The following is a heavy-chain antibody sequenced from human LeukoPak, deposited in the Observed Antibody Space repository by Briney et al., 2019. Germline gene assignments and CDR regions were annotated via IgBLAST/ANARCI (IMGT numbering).Heavy chain of an antibody. CDR1: GFTFSSYA. CDR2: ISGSGGST. V-gene: IGHV3-23*01. J-gene: IGHJ4*02. D-gene: IGHD6-13*01. Sequence: PGGSLRLSCAASGFTFSSYAMSWVRQAPGKGLEWVSAISGSGGSTYYADSVKGWFTISRDNSKNTLYLQMNSLRAEDTAVYYCAKEQRGGIAAAGSSPPYDYWGQGTLVTVSS. CDR3: AKEQRGGIAAAGSSPPYDY.